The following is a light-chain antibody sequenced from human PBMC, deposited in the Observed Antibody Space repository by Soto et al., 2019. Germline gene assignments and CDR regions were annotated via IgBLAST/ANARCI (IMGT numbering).Light chain of an antibody. V-gene: IGKV3-20*01. Sequence: EIVWTQSPGTLSLSRGERATLSCTATQSVTSKYLAWYQQKPGQAPRLLIYGASTRDPGIPDRFSGSGSVTDFNRTITRVEHADCAVYCYQPYGDSPAVFGQGTKLES. CDR3: QPYGDSPAV. CDR1: QSVTSKY. CDR2: GAS. J-gene: IGKJ2*01.